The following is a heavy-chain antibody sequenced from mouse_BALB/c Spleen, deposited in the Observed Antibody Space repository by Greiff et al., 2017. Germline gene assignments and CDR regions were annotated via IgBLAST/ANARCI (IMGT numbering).Heavy chain of an antibody. Sequence: EVQRVESGGGLVKPGGSLKLSCAASGFTFSSYAMSWVRQSPEKRLEWVAEISSGGSYTYYPDTVTGRFTISRDNAKNTLYLEMSSLRSEDTAMYYCARVEALRWYFDVWGAGTTVTVSS. CDR2: ISSGGSYT. CDR3: ARVEALRWYFDV. CDR1: GFTFSSYA. D-gene: IGHD1-2*01. V-gene: IGHV5-9-4*01. J-gene: IGHJ1*01.